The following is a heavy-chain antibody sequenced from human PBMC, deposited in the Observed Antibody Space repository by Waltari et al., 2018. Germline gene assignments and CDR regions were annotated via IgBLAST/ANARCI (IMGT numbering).Heavy chain of an antibody. V-gene: IGHV1-69*13. CDR1: GDTFSNYA. Sequence: QVQLVQSGAEVKKPGSSVKVSCKASGDTFSNYAITWVRPAPGQGLEWMGGILPRFATSNYAKKFQGRVTITADDSTSTAYMELSSRRSEDTAIYYCARSQVVVIAPLDCWGQGTLVTVSS. CDR3: ARSQVVVIAPLDC. CDR2: ILPRFATS. D-gene: IGHD2-21*01. J-gene: IGHJ4*02.